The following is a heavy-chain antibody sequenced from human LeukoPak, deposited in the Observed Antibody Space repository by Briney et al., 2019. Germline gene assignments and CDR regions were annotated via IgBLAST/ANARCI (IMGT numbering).Heavy chain of an antibody. D-gene: IGHD3-10*01. CDR1: GYTFTSYG. CDR2: ISAYNGNT. Sequence: ASVKVSCKASGYTFTSYGISWVRQAPGQGLEGMGWISAYNGNTNYAQKLQGRVTMTTDTSTSTAYMELRSLRSDDTAVYYCARAFIYGSGSYYNGDPYYFDYWGQGTLVTVSS. J-gene: IGHJ4*02. CDR3: ARAFIYGSGSYYNGDPYYFDY. V-gene: IGHV1-18*01.